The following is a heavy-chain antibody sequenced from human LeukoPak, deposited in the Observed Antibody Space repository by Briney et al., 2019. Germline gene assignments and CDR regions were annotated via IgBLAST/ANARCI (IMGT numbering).Heavy chain of an antibody. CDR3: ARGSVTGYYTFDY. CDR1: GGSFSGYY. Sequence: SEALSLTCAVYGGSFSGYYWSWIRQPPGKGLEWIGEINHSGSTNYNPSLKSRVTISVDTSKNQFSLKLSSVTAADTAVYYCARGSVTGYYTFDYWGQGTLVTVSS. J-gene: IGHJ4*02. V-gene: IGHV4-34*01. D-gene: IGHD3-9*01. CDR2: INHSGST.